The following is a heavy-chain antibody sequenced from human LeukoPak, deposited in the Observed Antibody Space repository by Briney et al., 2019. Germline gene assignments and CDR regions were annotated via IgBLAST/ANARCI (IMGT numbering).Heavy chain of an antibody. CDR3: ARDASPGFQQLALYYYYYYMDV. V-gene: IGHV4-39*02. D-gene: IGHD6-13*01. Sequence: PSETLSLTCTVSGGSMSTTVYYWAWVRQTPDKGLESIGSIYYTGTTYSNPSLRGRVTISAETSKNQFSLHLTSATAADTAVYYCARDASPGFQQLALYYYYYYMDVWGKGTTVTVSS. CDR1: GGSMSTTVYY. J-gene: IGHJ6*03. CDR2: IYYTGTT.